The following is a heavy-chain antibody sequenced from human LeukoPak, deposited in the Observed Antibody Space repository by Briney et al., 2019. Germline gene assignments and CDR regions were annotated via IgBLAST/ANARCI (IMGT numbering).Heavy chain of an antibody. V-gene: IGHV3-30*19. D-gene: IGHD3-3*01. J-gene: IGHJ4*02. CDR1: GFTFSSYG. CDR3: ARDREWKTTMPFDY. Sequence: GGSLRLSCAASGFTFSSYGMHWVRQAPGKGLEWVAVISYDGGNRYYADSVKGRFTMSRDNFKNTLYLEMNSLRVEDTALYYCARDREWKTTMPFDYWGQGTLVTVSS. CDR2: ISYDGGNR.